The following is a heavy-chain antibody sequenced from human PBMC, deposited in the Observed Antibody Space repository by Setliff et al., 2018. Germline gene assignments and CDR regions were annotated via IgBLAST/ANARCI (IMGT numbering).Heavy chain of an antibody. J-gene: IGHJ4*01. CDR1: GFSFSSYA. CDR2: IIGSGIST. CDR3: AKSPHDFWSGRVFFDY. Sequence: GSLRLSCAASGFSFSSYAMSWVRQAPGKGLEWVSTIIGSGISTYYSDSVQGRFTISRDNHKNTLYLQMNSLRVEDTAIYYCAKSPHDFWSGRVFFDYWGQGILVTVSS. V-gene: IGHV3-23*01. D-gene: IGHD3-3*01.